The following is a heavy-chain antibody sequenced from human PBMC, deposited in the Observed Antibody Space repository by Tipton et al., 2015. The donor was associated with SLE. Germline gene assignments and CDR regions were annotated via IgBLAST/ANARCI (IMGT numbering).Heavy chain of an antibody. CDR2: INHSGST. J-gene: IGHJ4*02. Sequence: LRLSCAVYGGSFSGYYWSWIRQPPGKGLEWIGEINHSGSTNYNPSLKSRVTISVDTSKNQFSLKLSSVTAADTAVYYCARRRAATSFDYWGQGTLVTVSS. CDR1: GGSFSGYY. V-gene: IGHV4-34*01. D-gene: IGHD1-1*01. CDR3: ARRRAATSFDY.